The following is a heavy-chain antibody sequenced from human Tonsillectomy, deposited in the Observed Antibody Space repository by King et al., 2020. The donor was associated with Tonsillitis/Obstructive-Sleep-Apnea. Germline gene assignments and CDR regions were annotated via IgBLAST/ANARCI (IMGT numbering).Heavy chain of an antibody. J-gene: IGHJ6*02. V-gene: IGHV3-48*03. Sequence: VQLVASGGGLVQPGGSLRLSCVTSGFTFSSYEMNWVRQAPGKGLEWVSYISRSDNTIHDADSVKGRFTISRDNAKNSVFLQMNSLRVEDTAVYYCARRVPYYGMDVWCQGTTVTVSS. CDR3: ARRVPYYGMDV. CDR2: ISRSDNTI. D-gene: IGHD4/OR15-4a*01. CDR1: GFTFSSYE.